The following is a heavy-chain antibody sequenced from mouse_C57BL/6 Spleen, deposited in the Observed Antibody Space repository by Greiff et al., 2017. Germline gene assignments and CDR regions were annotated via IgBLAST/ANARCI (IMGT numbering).Heavy chain of an antibody. J-gene: IGHJ3*01. CDR3: ARSGGGYGNYKIWAY. CDR2: INPNYGTT. D-gene: IGHD2-1*01. CDR1: GYSFTDYN. V-gene: IGHV1-39*01. Sequence: VQLQQSGPELVKPGASVKISCKASGYSFTDYNMNWVKQSNGTSLEWIGVINPNYGTTSYNQKFKGKATLTVDQSSSTAYMQLNSLTSEDSAVYYCARSGGGYGNYKIWAYWGQGTLVTVSA.